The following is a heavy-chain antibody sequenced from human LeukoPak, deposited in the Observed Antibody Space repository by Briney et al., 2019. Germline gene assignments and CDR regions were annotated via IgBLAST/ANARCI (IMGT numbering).Heavy chain of an antibody. CDR1: GGSISSSSYY. Sequence: SETLSLTCTVSGGSISSSSYYWGWIRQTPGKGLEWIGSIYSGSTFYSPSLKSRVTISVDTSKNQFSLKLSSVTAADTAVYYCARDDRDWALPYWGQGTLVTVSS. D-gene: IGHD3-9*01. CDR2: IYSGST. V-gene: IGHV4-39*07. J-gene: IGHJ4*02. CDR3: ARDDRDWALPY.